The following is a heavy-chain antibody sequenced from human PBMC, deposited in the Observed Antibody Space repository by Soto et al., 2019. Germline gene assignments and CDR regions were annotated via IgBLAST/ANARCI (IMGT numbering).Heavy chain of an antibody. D-gene: IGHD3-10*01. V-gene: IGHV4-30-2*01. Sequence: TSETLSLTCAVSGGSISGGGFSWSWIRQPPGKGLEWIGYILHTGGTQYNPSLKSRVSMSVDKSKNQFSLHLTSVTAADTAVYYCARLQFGEGFDYWGQGALVTVSS. CDR3: ARLQFGEGFDY. J-gene: IGHJ4*02. CDR2: ILHTGGT. CDR1: GGSISGGGFS.